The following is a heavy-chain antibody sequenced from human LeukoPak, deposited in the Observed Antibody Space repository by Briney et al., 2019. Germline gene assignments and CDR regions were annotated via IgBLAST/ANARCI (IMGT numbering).Heavy chain of an antibody. CDR3: ARENSGYHYYYYYGMAV. CDR1: GYTFTGYY. J-gene: IGHJ6*04. D-gene: IGHD5-12*01. V-gene: IGHV1-46*01. Sequence: ASVKVSCKASGYTFTGYYMHWVRQAPGQGLEWMGRINPSGGSTSYAQKFQGRVTMTRDTSTSTVYMELSSLSSEDTAVYYCARENSGYHYYYYYGMAVWGKGTTATVSS. CDR2: INPSGGST.